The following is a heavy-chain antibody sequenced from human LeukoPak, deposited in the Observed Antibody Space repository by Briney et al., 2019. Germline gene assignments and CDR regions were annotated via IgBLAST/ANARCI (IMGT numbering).Heavy chain of an antibody. J-gene: IGHJ4*02. CDR2: INAGNGNT. CDR3: ARDPGYGDSPGSY. D-gene: IGHD4-17*01. V-gene: IGHV1-3*01. Sequence: GASVKVSCKASGYTFTSYAMHWVRQAPGQRLEWMGWINAGNGNTEYSQKFQGRVTITRDTSASTAYMELSSLRSEDTAVYYCARDPGYGDSPGSYWGQGTLVTVSS. CDR1: GYTFTSYA.